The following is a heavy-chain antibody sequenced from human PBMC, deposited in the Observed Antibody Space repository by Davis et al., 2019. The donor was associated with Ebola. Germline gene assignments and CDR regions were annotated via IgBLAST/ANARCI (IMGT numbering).Heavy chain of an antibody. CDR2: INHSGST. J-gene: IGHJ5*02. CDR3: ARVNYDFWSGYYSENWFDP. V-gene: IGHV4-34*01. CDR1: GGSISSYY. Sequence: SETLSLICTVSGGSISSYYWSWIHQPPGKGLEWIGEINHSGSTNYNPSLKSRVTISVDTSKNQFSLKLSSVTAADTAVYYCARVNYDFWSGYYSENWFDPWGQGTLVTVSS. D-gene: IGHD3-3*01.